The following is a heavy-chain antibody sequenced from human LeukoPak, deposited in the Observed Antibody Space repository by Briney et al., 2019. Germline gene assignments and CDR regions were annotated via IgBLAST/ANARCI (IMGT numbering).Heavy chain of an antibody. V-gene: IGHV3-74*01. CDR3: VRHNYGYDY. CDR1: GFTFNRNW. Sequence: GGSLRLSCAASGFTFNRNWMHWVRQVPGKEVVWVSHSHDDGNSVSYADSVKGRFTVSRDNAKNTLYLLMNRLRPEDTAVYYCVRHNYGYDYWGQGTLVTVSS. CDR2: SHDDGNSV. J-gene: IGHJ4*02. D-gene: IGHD3-10*01.